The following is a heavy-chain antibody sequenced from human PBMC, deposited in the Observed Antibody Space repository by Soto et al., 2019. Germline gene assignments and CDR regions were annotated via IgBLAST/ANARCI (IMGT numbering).Heavy chain of an antibody. CDR1: GGSIRSSSFY. D-gene: IGHD6-19*01. J-gene: IGHJ4*02. CDR2: IYYSGST. CDR3: ARVSNSGWVYYFDY. V-gene: IGHV4-39*01. Sequence: QLQLQESGPGLVKPSETLSLTCTVSGGSIRSSSFYWGWIRQPPGKGLEWIGSIYYSGSTNYNPSLRSRVTISVDTSKNQFFLQLSSVTAADTAVYYCARVSNSGWVYYFDYWGQGTLVTVSS.